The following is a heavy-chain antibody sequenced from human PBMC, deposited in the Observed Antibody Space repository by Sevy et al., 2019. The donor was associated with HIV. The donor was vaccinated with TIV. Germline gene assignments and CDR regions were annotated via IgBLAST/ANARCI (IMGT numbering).Heavy chain of an antibody. J-gene: IGHJ4*02. D-gene: IGHD6-13*01. V-gene: IGHV3-7*01. CDR2: ISQGGSEE. Sequence: GGSLRLSCAASGFTFSSSSMTWVRQAPGKGLEWVATISQGGSEEYYVDSVKGRFTISRDNAKNSLYLQMNSRSAVDTAVYFCARFVSLGYWGQGTLVTVSS. CDR1: GFTFSSSS. CDR3: ARFVSLGY.